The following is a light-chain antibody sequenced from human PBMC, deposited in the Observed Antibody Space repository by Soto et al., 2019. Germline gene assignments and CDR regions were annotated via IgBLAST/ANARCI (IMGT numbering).Light chain of an antibody. CDR2: WAS. V-gene: IGKV4-1*01. J-gene: IGKJ4*01. Sequence: DIVMTQSPDSLAVSLGERATINCKSSQSVLYNSDNKNYLAWYQQKAGQPTKLLIYWASTRDSGVPDRFSGSGYGAVFTLTINTLQAEDVEVYYCQQYYTTLSFGGGTKVEIK. CDR1: QSVLYNSDNKNY. CDR3: QQYYTTLS.